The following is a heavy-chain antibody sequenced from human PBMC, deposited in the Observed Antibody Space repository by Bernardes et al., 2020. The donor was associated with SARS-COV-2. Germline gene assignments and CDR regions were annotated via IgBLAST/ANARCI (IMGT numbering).Heavy chain of an antibody. CDR2: IYHSGYT. Sequence: SEPLYLTCTVSGGSITSGDYYWSWIRQPPGKGLEWIGFIYHSGYTSYNPSLKSRISMSIDTSKNQFSLRLASVIAADTAVYYCVRHLSDMMEGLWFDPWGQGTRVTVSS. J-gene: IGHJ5*02. V-gene: IGHV4-30-4*01. CDR1: GGSITSGDYY. D-gene: IGHD2-15*01. CDR3: VRHLSDMMEGLWFDP.